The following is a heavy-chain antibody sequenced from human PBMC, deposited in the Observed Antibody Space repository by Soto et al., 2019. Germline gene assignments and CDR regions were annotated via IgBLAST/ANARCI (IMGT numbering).Heavy chain of an antibody. V-gene: IGHV3-43*01. CDR1: GFTFDDDT. Sequence: EVQLVESGGVVVQPGGSLRLSCAASGFTFDDDTMHWVRQAPGKGLEWVSLISWDGGSTYYADSVKGRFTISRDNSKNSLYLQMNSLRTEDTALYYCAKDIAASGWYSLDYWGQGTLVTVSS. D-gene: IGHD6-19*01. J-gene: IGHJ4*02. CDR3: AKDIAASGWYSLDY. CDR2: ISWDGGST.